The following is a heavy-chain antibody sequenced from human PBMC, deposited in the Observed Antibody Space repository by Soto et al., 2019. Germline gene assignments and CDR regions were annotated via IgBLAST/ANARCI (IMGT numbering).Heavy chain of an antibody. CDR1: GFTFSSYD. CDR2: IGTAGDT. V-gene: IGHV3-13*04. D-gene: IGHD6-19*01. Sequence: GGSLRLSCAASGFTFSSYDMHWVRQATGKGLEWVSAIGTAGDTYYPGSVKGRFTISRDNSKNTLYLQMNSLRGEDTAVYYCARDLEVAVAGAWGQGTLVTVSS. J-gene: IGHJ5*02. CDR3: ARDLEVAVAGA.